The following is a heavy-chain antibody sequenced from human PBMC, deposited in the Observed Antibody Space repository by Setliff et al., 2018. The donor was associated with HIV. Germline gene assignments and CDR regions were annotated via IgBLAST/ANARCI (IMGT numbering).Heavy chain of an antibody. V-gene: IGHV1-18*01. CDR2: ISAYNGNT. CDR3: ARGDVVVPAAIVVDWFDP. Sequence: EASVKVSCKASGYTFTSYGISWVRQAPGQGLEWMGWISAYNGNTNYAQKFQGRVTFTWDTSASTAYMELSSLTSEDTAVYYCARGDVVVPAAIVVDWFDPWGQGTLVTVSS. CDR1: GYTFTSYG. J-gene: IGHJ5*02. D-gene: IGHD2-2*01.